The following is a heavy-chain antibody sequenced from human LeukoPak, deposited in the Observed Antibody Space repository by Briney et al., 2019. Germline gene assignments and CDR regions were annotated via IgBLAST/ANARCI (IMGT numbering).Heavy chain of an antibody. Sequence: SGPTLVNPTQTLTLTCTFSGFSLSTGGMRVGWIRQPPGKALEWLARIDWDDDKFYSTSLKTRLTISKDTSKNQVVLTITNVDPADTATYYCARRSPLLLDAFDVWGRGTKVTVSS. CDR2: IDWDDDK. CDR1: GFSLSTGGMR. V-gene: IGHV2-70*04. D-gene: IGHD1-26*01. CDR3: ARRSPLLLDAFDV. J-gene: IGHJ3*01.